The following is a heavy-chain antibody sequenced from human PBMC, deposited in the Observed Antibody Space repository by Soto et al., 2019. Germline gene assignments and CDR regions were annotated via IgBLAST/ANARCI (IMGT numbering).Heavy chain of an antibody. V-gene: IGHV1-69*13. CDR2: TIPIFGTA. J-gene: IGHJ4*02. CDR3: AGGQPARRDGYNVFDY. CDR1: GGTFSSYA. Sequence: SVKVSCKASGGTFSSYAISWVRQAPGQGLEWMGGTIPIFGTANYAQKFQGRVTITADESTSTAYMELSSLRSEDTAVYYCAGGQPARRDGYNVFDYWGQGTLVTVSS. D-gene: IGHD5-12*01.